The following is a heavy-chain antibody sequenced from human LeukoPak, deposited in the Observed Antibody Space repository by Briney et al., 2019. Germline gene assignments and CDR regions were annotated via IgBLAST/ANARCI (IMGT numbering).Heavy chain of an antibody. CDR1: GFTLSGYT. J-gene: IGHJ5*02. Sequence: GGSLRLSCAASGFTLSGYTMSWVRQPPGKGLEWVSTMFCGGSTYYVDSVEGRFIISRDLSKNTVYLQINSLRAEATAIYFCARDKVPDGRWEVDLWGQGTPVTVSS. V-gene: IGHV3-23*01. CDR2: MFCGGST. D-gene: IGHD1-26*01. CDR3: ARDKVPDGRWEVDL.